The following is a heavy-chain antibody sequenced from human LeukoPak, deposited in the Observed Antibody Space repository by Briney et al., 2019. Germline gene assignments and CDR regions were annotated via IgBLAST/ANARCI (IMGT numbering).Heavy chain of an antibody. CDR2: IYYSGST. Sequence: PSETLSLTCTVSGGSISSSSYYWSWIRQPPGKGLEWIGYIYYSGSTNYNPSLKSRVTISVDTSKNQFSLKLSSVTAADTAVYYCARAPVVSDQYYFDYWGQGTLVTVSS. CDR3: ARAPVVSDQYYFDY. D-gene: IGHD4-23*01. V-gene: IGHV4-61*01. CDR1: GGSISSSSYY. J-gene: IGHJ4*02.